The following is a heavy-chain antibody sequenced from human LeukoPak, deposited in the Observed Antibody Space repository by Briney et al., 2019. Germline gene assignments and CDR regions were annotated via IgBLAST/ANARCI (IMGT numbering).Heavy chain of an antibody. Sequence: ASVKVSCKASGYTFTNYGINWVRQATGQGLEWMGWMNPNSGNTGYAQKFQGRVTMTRNTSISTAYMELSSLRSEDTAVYYCARESAFAWFDPWGQGTLVTVSS. V-gene: IGHV1-8*02. CDR2: MNPNSGNT. D-gene: IGHD3-3*01. CDR1: GYTFTNYG. J-gene: IGHJ5*02. CDR3: ARESAFAWFDP.